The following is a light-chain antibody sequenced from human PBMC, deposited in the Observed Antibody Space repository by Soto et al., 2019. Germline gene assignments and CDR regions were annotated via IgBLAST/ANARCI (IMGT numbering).Light chain of an antibody. J-gene: IGKJ1*01. CDR3: KQYGNARWT. V-gene: IGKV3-20*01. CDR1: QSVSSSY. Sequence: EIVLTQSPDTLSLSPGERATLSCRASQSVSSSYLAWYQQTPGQAPRLLIYGTSNRATGIPDRFSGSGSGTDFTLTISRLEPEDFAVYYCKQYGNARWTFCQGTNVDIK. CDR2: GTS.